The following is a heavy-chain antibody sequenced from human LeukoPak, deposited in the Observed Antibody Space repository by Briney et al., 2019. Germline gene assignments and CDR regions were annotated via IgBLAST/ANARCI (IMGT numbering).Heavy chain of an antibody. CDR2: IIPIFGTA. CDR1: GGTFSSYA. D-gene: IGHD3-3*01. CDR3: ARGRPPYYDFWSGVDDYYYMDV. J-gene: IGHJ6*03. Sequence: SVKVSCKASGGTFSSYAISWVRQAPGQGLEWMGGIIPIFGTANYAQKFQGRVTITADESTSTAYMELSSLRSEDTAVYYCARGRPPYYDFWSGVDDYYYMDVWGKGTTVTVSS. V-gene: IGHV1-69*01.